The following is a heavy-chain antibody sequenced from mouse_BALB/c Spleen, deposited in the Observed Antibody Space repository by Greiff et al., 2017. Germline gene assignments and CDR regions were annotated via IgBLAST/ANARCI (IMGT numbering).Heavy chain of an antibody. D-gene: IGHD1-1*01. CDR3: ARSGVLRYYYAMDY. CDR2: INPSTGYT. CDR1: GYTFTSYW. J-gene: IGHJ4*01. V-gene: IGHV1-7*01. Sequence: VQLQQSGAELAKPGASVKMSCKASGYTFTSYWMHWVKQRPGQGLEWIGYINPSTGYTEYNQKFKDKATLTADKSSSTAYMQLSSLTSEDSAVYYCARSGVLRYYYAMDYWGQGTSVTVSS.